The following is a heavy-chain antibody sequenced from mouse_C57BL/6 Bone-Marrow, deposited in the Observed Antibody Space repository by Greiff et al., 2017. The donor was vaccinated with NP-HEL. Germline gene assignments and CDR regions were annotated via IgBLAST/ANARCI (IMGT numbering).Heavy chain of an antibody. Sequence: VQLQQSGAELVRPGASVKLSCTASGFNIKDDYMHWVKQRPEQGLEWIGWIDPENGDTEYASKFQGKATITADTSSNTASLQLSSLTSEDTAVYYCTTWNYDYWGQGTTLTVSS. CDR3: TTWNYDY. V-gene: IGHV14-4*01. CDR1: GFNIKDDY. J-gene: IGHJ2*01. CDR2: IDPENGDT.